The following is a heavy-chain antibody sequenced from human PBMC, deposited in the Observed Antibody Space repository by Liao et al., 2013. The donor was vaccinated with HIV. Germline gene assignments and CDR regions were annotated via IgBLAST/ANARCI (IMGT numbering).Heavy chain of an antibody. Sequence: QVQLQESGPGLVKPSETLSLTCTVSGGSISSYYWSWIRQPPGRGLEWIGYIYHDGSTNSNPSLKSRATISLDTSKTQFSLELSSVTAADTAVYYCARVRIDIYYYYHMDVWGKDHGHRLL. CDR2: IYHDGST. CDR3: ARVRIDIYYYYHMDV. J-gene: IGHJ6*03. V-gene: IGHV4-59*01. D-gene: IGHD3-9*01. CDR1: GGSISSYY.